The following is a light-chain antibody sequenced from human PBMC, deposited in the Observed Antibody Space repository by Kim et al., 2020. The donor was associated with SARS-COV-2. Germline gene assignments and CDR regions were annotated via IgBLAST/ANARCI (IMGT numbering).Light chain of an antibody. Sequence: GQSAPISCTGTNSDVGGYNYVSWYQQHPGKAPKLMIYDVIRRPSGVPDRFSGSKSGNTASLTISGLQAEDEADYYCSSYAGSYTVVFGGGTKVTVL. CDR3: SSYAGSYTVV. J-gene: IGLJ2*01. CDR2: DVI. V-gene: IGLV2-11*01. CDR1: NSDVGGYNY.